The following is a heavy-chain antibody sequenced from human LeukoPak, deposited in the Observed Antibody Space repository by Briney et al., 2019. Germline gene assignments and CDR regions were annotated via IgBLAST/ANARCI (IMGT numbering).Heavy chain of an antibody. CDR3: AKERAPGSWWVVFFDY. D-gene: IGHD6-13*01. CDR2: ISYDASNK. J-gene: IGHJ4*02. CDR1: GVTFSNYG. V-gene: IGHV3-30*18. Sequence: GRSLRLSCAASGVTFSNYGMHWVRQAPGKGLEWVAMISYDASNKYYVDSVKGRFTISRDNSKNTLYLQMNSLRAEDTAVYYCAKERAPGSWWVVFFDYWGQGTLVTVSS.